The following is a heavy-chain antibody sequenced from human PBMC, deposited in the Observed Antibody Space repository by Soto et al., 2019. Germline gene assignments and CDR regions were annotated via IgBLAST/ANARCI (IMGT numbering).Heavy chain of an antibody. D-gene: IGHD6-13*01. V-gene: IGHV4-59*08. CDR3: AGGSGSSGWYGPFDY. CDR1: GGSISSYY. Sequence: QVQLLESGPGLVKPSETLSLTCTVSGGSISSYYWSWIRQPPGKGLEWIGYIYYSGSTNYNPSLETRATTSATTSNDQSSLNRTSVTAAVTAVYYCAGGSGSSGWYGPFDYWGQGTLVTVSS. CDR2: IYYSGST. J-gene: IGHJ4*02.